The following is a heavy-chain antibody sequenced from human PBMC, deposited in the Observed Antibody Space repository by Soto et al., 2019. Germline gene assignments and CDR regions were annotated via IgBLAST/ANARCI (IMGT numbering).Heavy chain of an antibody. CDR2: MNPNSGNT. CDR1: GYTFTSYD. D-gene: IGHD1-7*01. J-gene: IGHJ5*02. CDR3: ARAGWNYWSWGYNWFDP. V-gene: IGHV1-8*01. Sequence: GASVKVSCKASGYTFTSYDINWVRQATGQGLEWMGWMNPNSGNTGYAQKFQGRVTMTRNTSISTAYMELSSLRSEDTAVYYCARAGWNYWSWGYNWFDPWGQGTLVTVSS.